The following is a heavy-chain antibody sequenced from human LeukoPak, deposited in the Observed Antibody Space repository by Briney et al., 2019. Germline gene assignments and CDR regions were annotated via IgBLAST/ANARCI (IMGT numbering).Heavy chain of an antibody. CDR2: IYYSGST. Sequence: SETLSLTCTVSGGSISSSSYYWGWIRQPPGKGLEWIGSIYYSGSTYYNPSLKSRVTISVDTSKNQFSLKLSSVTAADTAVYYCARQGITYYYGSGSYSPLKYFDYWGQGTLVTVSS. CDR1: GGSISSSSYY. D-gene: IGHD3-10*01. V-gene: IGHV4-39*01. CDR3: ARQGITYYYGSGSYSPLKYFDY. J-gene: IGHJ4*02.